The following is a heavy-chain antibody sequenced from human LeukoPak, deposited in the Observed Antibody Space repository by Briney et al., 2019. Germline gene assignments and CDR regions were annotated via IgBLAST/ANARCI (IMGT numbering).Heavy chain of an antibody. CDR1: GGSISSSNW. J-gene: IGHJ4*02. Sequence: SETLSLTCAVSGGSISSSNWWSWVRQPPGKGLEWIGEIYHSESTNYNPSLKSRVTISVDKSKNQVSLKLSSVTAADTAIYYCARSPNYYGSGSYYSVWGQGTLVTVSS. CDR2: IYHSEST. D-gene: IGHD3-10*01. V-gene: IGHV4-4*02. CDR3: ARSPNYYGSGSYYSV.